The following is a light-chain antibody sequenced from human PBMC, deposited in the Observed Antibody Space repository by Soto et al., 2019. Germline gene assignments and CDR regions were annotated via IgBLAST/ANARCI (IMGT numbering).Light chain of an antibody. CDR2: DVS. Sequence: QSALTQPASVSGSPGQSSTISCTGTSSDVGGYNYVSWYQQHPGKAPKLVIYDVSNRPSGVSNRFSGSKSGNTASLTISGLQAEDEADYYCSSYTSSITLIFGGGTKLTVL. CDR1: SSDVGGYNY. CDR3: SSYTSSITLI. V-gene: IGLV2-14*01. J-gene: IGLJ2*01.